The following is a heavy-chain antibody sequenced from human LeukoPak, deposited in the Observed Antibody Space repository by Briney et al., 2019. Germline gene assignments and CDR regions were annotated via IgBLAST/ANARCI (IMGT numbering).Heavy chain of an antibody. CDR1: GGSISSGSYY. Sequence: SQTLSLTCTVSGGSISSGSYYWSWIRQPAGKGLEWIGRIYTSGSTNYNPSLKSRVTISVDTSKNQFSLKLSSVTAADTAVYYCARALKGQWLGYFDYWGQGTLVTVSS. CDR2: IYTSGST. J-gene: IGHJ4*02. D-gene: IGHD6-19*01. V-gene: IGHV4-61*02. CDR3: ARALKGQWLGYFDY.